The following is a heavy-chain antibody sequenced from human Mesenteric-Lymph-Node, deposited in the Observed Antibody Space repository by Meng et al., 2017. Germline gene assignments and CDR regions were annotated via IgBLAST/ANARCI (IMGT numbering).Heavy chain of an antibody. V-gene: IGHV3-21*01. J-gene: IGHJ4*02. CDR3: ARDTPGLLFDY. CDR2: ISSSSNYI. Sequence: EVQLGESGGGLVKPGGCRRLSCAASGFTFSSYTMNWVRRAPGKGLEWVSSISSSSNYIYSADSVKGRFTISRDNAKNSLYLQMNSLRAEDTAVYYCARDTPGLLFDYWGQGTLVTVSS. CDR1: GFTFSSYT. D-gene: IGHD5-18*01.